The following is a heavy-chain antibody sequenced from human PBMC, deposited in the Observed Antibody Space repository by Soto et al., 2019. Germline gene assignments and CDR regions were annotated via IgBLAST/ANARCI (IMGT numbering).Heavy chain of an antibody. CDR3: ARDREYCSGDKCYETGSAY. V-gene: IGHV3-48*01. D-gene: IGHD2-15*01. CDR1: GDSITSNSYF. CDR2: ITRNSNII. J-gene: IGHJ4*02. Sequence: ETLSLTCTVSGDSITSNSYFWAWIRQPPGKGLEWISYITRNSNIINYADSVKGRFTISRDNAKNSLHLQMHSLRADDTAVYYCARDREYCSGDKCYETGSAYWGQGTLVTVSS.